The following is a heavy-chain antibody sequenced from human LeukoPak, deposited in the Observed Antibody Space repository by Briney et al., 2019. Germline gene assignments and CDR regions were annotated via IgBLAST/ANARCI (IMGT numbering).Heavy chain of an antibody. V-gene: IGHV4-59*08. Sequence: SSETLSITCTVSGGSISSYYWSWIRQPPGKGLEWIGYIYYSGSTNYNPSLKSRVTISVDTSKNQFSLKLSSVTAADTAVYYCARRPGWTGYFDYWGQGTLVTVSS. CDR3: ARRPGWTGYFDY. CDR1: GGSISSYY. D-gene: IGHD3/OR15-3a*01. J-gene: IGHJ4*02. CDR2: IYYSGST.